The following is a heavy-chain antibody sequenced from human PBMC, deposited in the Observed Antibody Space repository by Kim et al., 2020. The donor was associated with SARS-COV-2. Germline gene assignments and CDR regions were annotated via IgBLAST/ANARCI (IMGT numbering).Heavy chain of an antibody. J-gene: IGHJ4*02. CDR1: GFTFSSYE. CDR3: ARDRPEWELPRRSIDYFDY. Sequence: GGSLRLSCAASGFTFSSYEMNWVRQAPGKGLEWVSYISSSGSTIYYADSVKGRFTISRDNAKNSLYLQMNSLRAEDTAVYYCARDRPEWELPRRSIDYFDYWGQGTLVTVSS. D-gene: IGHD1-26*01. V-gene: IGHV3-48*03. CDR2: ISSSGSTI.